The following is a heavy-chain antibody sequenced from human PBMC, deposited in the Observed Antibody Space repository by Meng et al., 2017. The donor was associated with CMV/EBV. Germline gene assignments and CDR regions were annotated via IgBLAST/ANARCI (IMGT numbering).Heavy chain of an antibody. V-gene: IGHV3-30*02. CDR2: IRYDGSNK. CDR3: AKGFDP. Sequence: GESLKISCAASGFTFSSYGMHWVRQAPGKGLEWVAFIRYDGSNKYYADSVKGRFTISRDNSKNTLYLQMSSLRAEDTAVYYCAKGFDPWGQGTLVTVSS. CDR1: GFTFSSYG. J-gene: IGHJ5*02.